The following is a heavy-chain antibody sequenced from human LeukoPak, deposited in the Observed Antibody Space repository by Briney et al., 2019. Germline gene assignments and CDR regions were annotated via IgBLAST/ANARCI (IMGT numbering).Heavy chain of an antibody. V-gene: IGHV3-23*01. CDR3: ARETSGYCDGGTCYSFHYFDH. D-gene: IGHD2-15*01. CDR1: GFSVGSYA. CDR2: ISDSYGPT. Sequence: GGSLRLSCAASGFSVGSYAMSWVRQAQGKGLQCVSHISDSYGPTYPSDSVKGRFTISRDNSKNMLYLQMNILRAEDTAIYYCARETSGYCDGGTCYSFHYFDHWGQGVLVTVSS. J-gene: IGHJ4*02.